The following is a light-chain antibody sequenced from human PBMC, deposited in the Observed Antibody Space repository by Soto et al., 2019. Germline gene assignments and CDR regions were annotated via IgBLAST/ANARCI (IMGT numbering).Light chain of an antibody. V-gene: IGKV3-11*01. J-gene: IGKJ5*01. CDR3: QQRSNWPT. CDR1: QSVSSY. CDR2: DAS. Sequence: EIVLTQSPATLSLSPGERATLSCRASQSVSSYLAWYQQKPGQAPRLLIYDASNRATGVPTRFSGSGSGTDFTLIISSLEPEDFAVYYCQQRSNWPTFGQGTRLEI.